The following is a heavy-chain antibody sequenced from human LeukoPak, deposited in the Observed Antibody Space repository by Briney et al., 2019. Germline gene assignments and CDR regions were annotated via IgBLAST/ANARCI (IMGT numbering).Heavy chain of an antibody. CDR2: TYYRSTWYN. J-gene: IGHJ4*02. V-gene: IGHV6-1*01. Sequence: SQTLSLNCAISGDSVSSNSVTWNWIRQSPSRGLEWLGRTYYRSTWYNDYAVSVRGRITVNPDTSKNQFSLHLNSVTAADTAVCYCARASRDGHNWGYFDYWGQGTLVTVSS. D-gene: IGHD5-24*01. CDR1: GDSVSSNSVT. CDR3: ARASRDGHNWGYFDY.